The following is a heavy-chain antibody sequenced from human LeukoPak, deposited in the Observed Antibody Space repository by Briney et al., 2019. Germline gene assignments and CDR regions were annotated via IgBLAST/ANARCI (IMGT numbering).Heavy chain of an antibody. J-gene: IGHJ3*02. CDR1: GGSISSSSYY. D-gene: IGHD6-19*01. CDR2: FYYTGST. CDR3: ARALLARQWLVLTAFDI. Sequence: SETLSLTCTVSGGSISSSSYYWGWIRQPPGRGLEWVGSFYYTGSTYYNPSLKSRVTISVETSKNQFSLKVRSVTAADTAVYYCARALLARQWLVLTAFDIWGHGTMVSVSS. V-gene: IGHV4-39*01.